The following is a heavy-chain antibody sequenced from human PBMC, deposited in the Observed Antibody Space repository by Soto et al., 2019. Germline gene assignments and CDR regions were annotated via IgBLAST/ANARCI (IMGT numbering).Heavy chain of an antibody. CDR1: GYTFSDFD. V-gene: IGHV1-8*01. Sequence: QAHLEQSGAEVKRPGASVKVSCKASGYTFSDFDINWLRQASGQGPEWMGWMNAKSGDTFFAQRFQGKFNMTWDTSLSTADMEVGSMTSDDTAMSYWERVNPFNYAGFDVWGQGTTVAVSS. CDR3: ERVNPFNYAGFDV. CDR2: MNAKSGDT. D-gene: IGHD3-16*01. J-gene: IGHJ6*02.